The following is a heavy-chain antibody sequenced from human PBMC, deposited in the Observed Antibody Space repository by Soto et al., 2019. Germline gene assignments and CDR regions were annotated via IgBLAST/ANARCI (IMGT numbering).Heavy chain of an antibody. J-gene: IGHJ5*02. D-gene: IGHD3-9*01. CDR1: GYTFTSYG. V-gene: IGHV1-18*01. Sequence: ASVKVSCKASGYTFTSYGISWVRQAPGQGLEWMGWISAYNGNTNYAQKLQGRVTMTTDTSTSTAYMELRSLRSDDTAVYYCARAYYDILTGYYMAPWGQGTLVTVSS. CDR3: ARAYYDILTGYYMAP. CDR2: ISAYNGNT.